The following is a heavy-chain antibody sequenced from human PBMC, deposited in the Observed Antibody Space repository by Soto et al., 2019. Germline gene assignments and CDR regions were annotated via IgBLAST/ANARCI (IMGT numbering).Heavy chain of an antibody. CDR1: GGSISSSSYY. Sequence: QLQLQESGPGLVKPSETLSLTCTVSGGSISSSSYYWGWIRQPPGKGLEWIGSIYYSGSTYYNPSLKSRVTIAGDTAKNQFSRKLSSVTAADTAVYYCARLVYDSSGYRPGWGQGTLVTVSS. D-gene: IGHD3-22*01. CDR2: IYYSGST. J-gene: IGHJ4*02. CDR3: ARLVYDSSGYRPG. V-gene: IGHV4-39*01.